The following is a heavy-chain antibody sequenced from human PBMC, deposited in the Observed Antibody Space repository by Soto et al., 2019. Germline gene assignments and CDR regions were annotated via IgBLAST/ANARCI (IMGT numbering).Heavy chain of an antibody. J-gene: IGHJ4*02. V-gene: IGHV3-15*01. D-gene: IGHD6-19*01. Sequence: ESGGGLVKPGGSLRLSCAASGFTFSNAWMSWVRQPPGKGLEWVGCIKSKTDGGTTDYVAPVKGRFIISRDDSKNMVYLQMNSLKTEDTAMYYCTTGQVAGTRDYWGQGTLVTVSA. CDR2: IKSKTDGGTT. CDR1: GFTFSNAW. CDR3: TTGQVAGTRDY.